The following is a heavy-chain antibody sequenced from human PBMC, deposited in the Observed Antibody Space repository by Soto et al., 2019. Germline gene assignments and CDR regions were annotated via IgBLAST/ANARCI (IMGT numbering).Heavy chain of an antibody. CDR2: IYYSGTT. Sequence: LSLTCSVSGGSVSDKTYYWSWIRRSPGKGLEWIGYIYYSGTTNYNPSLKSRVTISVDTSKNQFSLRLDSVTAADTALYYCARTTAVPNTLRSRYYFDYWGQGTLVTVSS. D-gene: IGHD4-17*01. V-gene: IGHV4-61*01. CDR1: GGSVSDKTYY. CDR3: ARTTAVPNTLRSRYYFDY. J-gene: IGHJ4*02.